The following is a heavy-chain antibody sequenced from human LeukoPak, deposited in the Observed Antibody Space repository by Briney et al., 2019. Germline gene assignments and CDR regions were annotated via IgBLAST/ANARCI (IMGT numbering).Heavy chain of an antibody. CDR1: GGSISSGGYY. D-gene: IGHD2-2*01. V-gene: IGHV4-31*03. J-gene: IGHJ6*02. CDR3: ASLALPNYYYGMAV. Sequence: AQTLSLTCTVSGGSISSGGYYWSWIRQHPGKGLEGVGYIYDSGSTYYNPALKSRVTISVDTSKNQFSLKLSSVTAADTAVYYCASLALPNYYYGMAVWGQGPTVTVSS. CDR2: IYDSGST.